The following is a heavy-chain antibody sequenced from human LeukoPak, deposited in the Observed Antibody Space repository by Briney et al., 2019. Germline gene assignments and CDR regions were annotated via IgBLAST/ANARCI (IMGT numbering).Heavy chain of an antibody. Sequence: ASVKVSCKASGGTFSSYAISWVRQAPGQGLEWMGGIIPIFGTANYAQKFQGRVTITADESTSTAYMELSSLRSEDTAVYYCARGKCRYCSGGSSTFDYWGQGTLVTVSS. CDR1: GGTFSSYA. V-gene: IGHV1-69*01. J-gene: IGHJ4*02. D-gene: IGHD2-15*01. CDR2: IIPIFGTA. CDR3: ARGKCRYCSGGSSTFDY.